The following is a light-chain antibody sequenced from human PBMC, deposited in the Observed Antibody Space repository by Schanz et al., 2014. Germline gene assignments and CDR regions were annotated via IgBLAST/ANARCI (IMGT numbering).Light chain of an antibody. CDR3: QQSYSTPRT. CDR1: QSISSW. V-gene: IGKV1-5*03. J-gene: IGKJ1*01. CDR2: KAS. Sequence: DIQMTQSPSTLSASVGDRVTITCRASQSISSWLAWYQQKPGKAPKLLIYKASSLESGVPSRFSGSGSGTDFTLTISGLQPEDFSIYYCQQSYSTPRTFGQGTKVEIK.